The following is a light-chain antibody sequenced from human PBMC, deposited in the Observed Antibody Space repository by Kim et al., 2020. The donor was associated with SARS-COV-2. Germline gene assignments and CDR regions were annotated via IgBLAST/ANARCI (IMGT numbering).Light chain of an antibody. CDR2: DVS. J-gene: IGLJ3*02. CDR1: SSDVGTYSY. Sequence: GQSVTSSCTGTSSDVGTYSYVAWHQQHPGTAPKVLIYDVSERPSGVSERFSGSKCGNTASLTISGLQAEDEADYYCSSYTTRDTLVFGGGTQLTVL. CDR3: SSYTTRDTLV. V-gene: IGLV2-14*03.